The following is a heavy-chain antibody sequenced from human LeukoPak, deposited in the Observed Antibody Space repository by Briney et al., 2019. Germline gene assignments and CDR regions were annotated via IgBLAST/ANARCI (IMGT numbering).Heavy chain of an antibody. CDR3: ARPDWNDVSYFDY. CDR2: IRYDGSNK. D-gene: IGHD1-1*01. Sequence: GRSLRLSCAASGFTFSSYGMHWVRQAPGKGLEWVAVIRYDGSNKYHADSVKGRSTISRDNPKNTLYLQMNSLRAEDTAVYYCARPDWNDVSYFDYWGQGTLVTVSS. CDR1: GFTFSSYG. V-gene: IGHV3-33*01. J-gene: IGHJ4*02.